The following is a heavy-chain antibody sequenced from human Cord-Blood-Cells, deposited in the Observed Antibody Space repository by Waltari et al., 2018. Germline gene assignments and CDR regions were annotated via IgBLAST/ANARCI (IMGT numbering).Heavy chain of an antibody. D-gene: IGHD3-10*01. CDR1: GFTFSSYE. V-gene: IGHV3-48*03. Sequence: EVQLVESGGGLVQPGGSLRLSCAASGFTFSSYEMNWVRQAPGKGLEWVSYISSSGSTIYYADSVKGGFTISRDNAKNSLYLQMNSLRAEDTAVYYCARDGVLLWFGELFDYWGQGTLVTVSS. CDR3: ARDGVLLWFGELFDY. J-gene: IGHJ4*02. CDR2: ISSSGSTI.